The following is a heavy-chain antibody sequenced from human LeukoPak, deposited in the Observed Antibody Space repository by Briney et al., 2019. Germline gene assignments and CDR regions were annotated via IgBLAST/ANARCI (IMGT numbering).Heavy chain of an antibody. CDR3: ARHPHYYFDSSAR. CDR1: GFTFSSYE. Sequence: LRLSCAASGFTFSSYEMNWIRQPPGKGLEWIGSLYYSGNTYYNPSLKGRVTISVDTSKNQLSLKLSSVTAADTAVYYCARHPHYYFDSSARWGQGTLVTVSS. J-gene: IGHJ4*02. V-gene: IGHV4-39*01. CDR2: LYYSGNT. D-gene: IGHD3-22*01.